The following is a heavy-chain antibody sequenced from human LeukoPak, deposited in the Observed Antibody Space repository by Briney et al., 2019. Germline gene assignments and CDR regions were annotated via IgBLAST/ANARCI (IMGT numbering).Heavy chain of an antibody. CDR1: RFIVSANY. V-gene: IGHV3-53*01. CDR2: IYRSGSI. D-gene: IGHD1-26*01. CDR3: ARLSNTRICGSGCWVDY. Sequence: PGGSLRLSCAHSRFIVSANYMSWVRQAPGKGLEWVSLIYRSGSIDYADSVKGRFTISRDNSKNTLYLQMNNLRAEDTAVYYCARLSNTRICGSGCWVDYWGQGTLVTVSS. J-gene: IGHJ4*02.